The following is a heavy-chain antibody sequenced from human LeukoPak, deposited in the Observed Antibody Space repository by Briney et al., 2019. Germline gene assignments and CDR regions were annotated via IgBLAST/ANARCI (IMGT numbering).Heavy chain of an antibody. CDR3: ARLGFSSTWRMNWFDP. V-gene: IGHV5-51*01. Sequence: GESLKISCRSSGYSFTTYWIGWVRQMSGRGLEWLGIIYPGDSDTRYSPSFQGHVTVSADRSISTAYLQWSSLKASDSAMYYCARLGFSSTWRMNWFDPWGQGTLVTVSS. J-gene: IGHJ5*02. CDR2: IYPGDSDT. D-gene: IGHD2-2*01. CDR1: GYSFTTYW.